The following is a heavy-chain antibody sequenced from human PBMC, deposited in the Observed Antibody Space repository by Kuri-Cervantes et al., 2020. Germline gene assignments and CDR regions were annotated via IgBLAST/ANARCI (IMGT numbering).Heavy chain of an antibody. CDR1: GFTFSSYS. D-gene: IGHD6-19*01. CDR2: ISSSSYI. J-gene: IGHJ4*02. V-gene: IGHV3-21*01. CDR3: ARRGSGWSFDY. Sequence: GESLKISCAASGFTFSSYSMNWVRQAPGKGLEWVSSISSSSYIYYADSVKGRFTISRDNAKNSLYLQMNSLRAEDTAVYYCARRGSGWSFDYWGQGTLVTVSS.